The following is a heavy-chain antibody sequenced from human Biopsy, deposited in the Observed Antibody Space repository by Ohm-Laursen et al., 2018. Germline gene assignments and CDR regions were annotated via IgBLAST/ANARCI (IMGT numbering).Heavy chain of an antibody. V-gene: IGHV2-70*11. CDR2: VDWDDYK. CDR3: ARTPILIVSAGLVYRHRRHPQGMDV. D-gene: IGHD6-13*01. J-gene: IGHJ6*02. Sequence: TQTLTPTCSFSGFSLSARGMCVSWIRQAPGKALEWLARVDWDDYKDYSASLQTKLSISKDTSNDQVVLTVNNVDPADTATYYCARTPILIVSAGLVYRHRRHPQGMDVWGQGIAVTVS. CDR1: GFSLSARGMC.